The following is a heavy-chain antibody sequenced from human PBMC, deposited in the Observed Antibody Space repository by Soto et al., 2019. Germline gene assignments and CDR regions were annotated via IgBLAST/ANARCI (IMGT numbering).Heavy chain of an antibody. CDR3: ARDIVVVPAATTLGWFDP. Sequence: QVQLVQSGAEVKKPGSSVKVSCKASGGTFSSYAISWVRQAPGQGLEWMGGIIPIFGTANYAQKFQGRVTITADESTSTAYMDLSSLRSEDTAVYYCARDIVVVPAATTLGWFDPWGQGTLVTVSS. J-gene: IGHJ5*02. CDR1: GGTFSSYA. D-gene: IGHD2-2*01. CDR2: IIPIFGTA. V-gene: IGHV1-69*01.